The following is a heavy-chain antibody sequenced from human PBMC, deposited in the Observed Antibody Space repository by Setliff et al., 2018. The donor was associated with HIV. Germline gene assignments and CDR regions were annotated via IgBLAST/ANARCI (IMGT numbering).Heavy chain of an antibody. D-gene: IGHD3-10*01. Sequence: SETLSLTCAVYGGSFGGYYWSWTRQPPGKGLEGIGEINHSGSTNYNPSLKSRVTISVDTSKNQFSLKLSSVTAADTAVYYCARSRGMVRGVISYWGQGTLVTVSS. V-gene: IGHV4-34*01. CDR2: INHSGST. CDR3: ARSRGMVRGVISY. J-gene: IGHJ4*02. CDR1: GGSFGGYY.